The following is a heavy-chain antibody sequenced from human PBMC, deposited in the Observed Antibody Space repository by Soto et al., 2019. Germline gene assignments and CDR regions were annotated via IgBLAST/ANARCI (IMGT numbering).Heavy chain of an antibody. CDR1: GYSLTELS. CDR2: YDLEKGET. Sequence: GASVKVSGKVSGYSLTELSIHWVRQAPGEGREWMGGYDLEKGETIYAQKFRGRVTMTEDSPADTPYMQLRSLRSEDTAVYYCAIEVVRSNKFDLWGQGTMVPVSS. CDR3: AIEVVRSNKFDL. J-gene: IGHJ5*02. V-gene: IGHV1-24*01. D-gene: IGHD2-8*01.